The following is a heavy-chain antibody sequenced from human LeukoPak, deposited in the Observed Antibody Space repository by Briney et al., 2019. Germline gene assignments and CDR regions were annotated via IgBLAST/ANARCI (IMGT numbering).Heavy chain of an antibody. D-gene: IGHD6-13*01. Sequence: GGSLRLSCAASRFTFSSYSMNWVRQAPGKGLEWVSSISSSSSYIYYTDSVKGRFTISRDNAKNSLYLQMNSLRAEDTAVYYCARVSRDYYFDYWGQGTLVTVSS. J-gene: IGHJ4*02. V-gene: IGHV3-21*01. CDR1: RFTFSSYS. CDR2: ISSSSSYI. CDR3: ARVSRDYYFDY.